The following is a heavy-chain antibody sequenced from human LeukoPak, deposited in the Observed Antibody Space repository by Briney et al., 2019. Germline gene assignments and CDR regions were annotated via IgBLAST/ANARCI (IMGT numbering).Heavy chain of an antibody. D-gene: IGHD3-3*01. CDR2: IYYSGST. Sequence: PSETLSLTCNVSGGSFSSSSHYWGWIRQPPGKGLEWIGSIYYSGSTYYNPSLESRVTISVDTSKNQISLKLSSVTAADTAVYYCASLSDLWSGYSPIDNWGQGTLVTVSS. J-gene: IGHJ4*02. V-gene: IGHV4-39*01. CDR1: GGSFSSSSHY. CDR3: ASLSDLWSGYSPIDN.